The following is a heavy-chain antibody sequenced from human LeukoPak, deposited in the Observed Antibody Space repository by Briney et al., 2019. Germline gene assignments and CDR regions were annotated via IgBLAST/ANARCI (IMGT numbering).Heavy chain of an antibody. CDR3: AKQCYSSSWYGDAFDI. J-gene: IGHJ3*02. V-gene: IGHV3-23*01. D-gene: IGHD6-13*01. Sequence: GGSLRLSCAASGFTFSSYAMSWVRQAPGKGLEWVSAISGSGGSTYYADSVKGRFTISRDNSKNTLYLQMNSLRAEDTAVYYCAKQCYSSSWYGDAFDIWGQGTMVTVSS. CDR1: GFTFSSYA. CDR2: ISGSGGST.